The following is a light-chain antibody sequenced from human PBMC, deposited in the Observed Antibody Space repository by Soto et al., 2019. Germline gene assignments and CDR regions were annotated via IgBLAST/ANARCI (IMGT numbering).Light chain of an antibody. CDR2: DAS. CDR3: QQYNSYSSYT. CDR1: QSISSG. Sequence: DIQMTQSPSTLSASVGDRVTISCRASQSISSGLAWYQQKPGKAPKLLIYDASSLESGVPSRFSGSGSGTEFTQTISSLQPDDFATYYCQQYNSYSSYTFGQGTKLEIK. V-gene: IGKV1-5*01. J-gene: IGKJ2*01.